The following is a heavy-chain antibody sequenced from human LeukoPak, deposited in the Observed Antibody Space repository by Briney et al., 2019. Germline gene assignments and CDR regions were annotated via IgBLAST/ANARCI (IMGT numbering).Heavy chain of an antibody. CDR2: IYSGGTA. Sequence: GGSLRLSCAASGFIVSSTYMSWVRQPPGKGLEWVSLIYSGGTADYADSVKGRFTISRDNAKNSLYLQMNSLRAEDTAVYYCASLAAAALYYFDYWGQGTLVTVSS. CDR1: GFIVSSTY. J-gene: IGHJ4*02. D-gene: IGHD6-13*01. V-gene: IGHV3-53*01. CDR3: ASLAAAALYYFDY.